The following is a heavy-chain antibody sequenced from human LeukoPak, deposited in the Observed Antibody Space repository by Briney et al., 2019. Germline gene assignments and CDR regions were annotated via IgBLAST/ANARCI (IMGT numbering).Heavy chain of an antibody. D-gene: IGHD3-3*01. CDR2: IYYSGST. V-gene: IGHV4-39*01. CDR1: GGSISCSSYY. Sequence: SETLSLTCTVYGGSISCSSYYWGWIRQPPGKGLEWIESIYYSGSTYYNSSLKSRVTISVDTSKNQFSLKLSSVTAADTAVYYCARRITIFGVVITAHFDYWGQGTLVTVSS. J-gene: IGHJ4*02. CDR3: ARRITIFGVVITAHFDY.